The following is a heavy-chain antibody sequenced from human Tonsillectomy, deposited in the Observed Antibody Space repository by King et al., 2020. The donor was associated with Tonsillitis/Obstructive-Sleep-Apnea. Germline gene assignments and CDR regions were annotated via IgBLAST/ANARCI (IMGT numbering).Heavy chain of an antibody. CDR1: GFSFSITW. V-gene: IGHV3-15*01. CDR3: TADTYRSSAQAFDY. D-gene: IGHD2-2*01. Sequence: VRLVESGGGLVKPGGSLRLSCAASGFSFSITWMNWVRQAPGKGLEWVGRVKSKPDGETTDYAAPVKGRFTISRDDSENTLYLQMNSLKTEDTAVYYCTADTYRSSAQAFDYWGQGTLVTVSS. CDR2: VKSKPDGETT. J-gene: IGHJ4*02.